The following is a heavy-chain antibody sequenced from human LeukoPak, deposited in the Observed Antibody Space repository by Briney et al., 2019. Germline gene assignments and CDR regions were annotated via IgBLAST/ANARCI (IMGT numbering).Heavy chain of an antibody. V-gene: IGHV1-8*01. J-gene: IGHJ4*02. CDR3: ATYYYDSSGYNTYFDY. Sequence: GASVKVSCKASGYTFTSYDINWVRQATGQGLEWMGWMNPNSGNTDYAQKFQGRVTMTRNTSISTAYMELSSLRSEDTAVYYCATYYYDSSGYNTYFDYWGQGTLVTVSS. D-gene: IGHD3-22*01. CDR1: GYTFTSYD. CDR2: MNPNSGNT.